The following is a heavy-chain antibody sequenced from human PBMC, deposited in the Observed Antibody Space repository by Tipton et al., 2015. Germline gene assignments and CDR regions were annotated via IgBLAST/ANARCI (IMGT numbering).Heavy chain of an antibody. CDR2: IQYSGST. CDR3: ARDLEHGMDV. D-gene: IGHD5-24*01. J-gene: IGHJ6*02. CDR1: GGSVNSANYY. V-gene: IGHV4-61*01. Sequence: TLSLTCTVSGGSVNSANYYWSWIRQPPGKGLEWIGYIQYSGSTHYNPSLKRRVTISLDTSKNQFSLTLNSVTAADTAVYYCARDLEHGMDVWGQGTTVTVSS.